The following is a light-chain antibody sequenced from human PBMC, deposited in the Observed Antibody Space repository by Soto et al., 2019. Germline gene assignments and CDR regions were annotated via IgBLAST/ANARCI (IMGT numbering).Light chain of an antibody. CDR2: DAS. CDR1: QSISSW. CDR3: QQYDSHPWT. V-gene: IGKV1-5*01. Sequence: DIQMTQSPSSLSASVGDRVTITCRASQSISSWLAWYQQKPGKAPKLLIYDASSLESGVPSRFSGSGSGTEFTLTISSLQTYYFASYYCQQYDSHPWTFGQGTKVDIK. J-gene: IGKJ1*01.